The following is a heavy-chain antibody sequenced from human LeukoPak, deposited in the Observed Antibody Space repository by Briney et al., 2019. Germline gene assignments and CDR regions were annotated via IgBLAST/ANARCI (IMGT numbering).Heavy chain of an antibody. CDR3: ARETVGIAAAGRGVKY. Sequence: GASVKVSCKASGYTFTDYYMHWVRQAPGQGLEWMGVINPSGRSTTYARKFQGRVSMTRDMSTSTVYMELTSLRSEDTAVYYCARETVGIAAAGRGVKYWGQGTLVTVSS. V-gene: IGHV1-46*01. D-gene: IGHD6-13*01. CDR1: GYTFTDYY. J-gene: IGHJ4*02. CDR2: INPSGRST.